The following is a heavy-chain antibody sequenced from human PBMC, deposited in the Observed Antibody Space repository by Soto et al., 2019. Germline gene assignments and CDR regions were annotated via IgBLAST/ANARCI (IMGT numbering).Heavy chain of an antibody. CDR1: GGSIGSSSYY. J-gene: IGHJ4*02. D-gene: IGHD6-13*01. CDR3: ASIAAPGTTHFDY. CDR2: IYYSGNT. Sequence: SETLSLTCTVSGGSIGSSSYYWGCIRQPRGKGLEWIGNIYYSGNTFYNPSLKSRVTISVDTSKNQFYLHLTSVTAADTAIFYCASIAAPGTTHFDYWGQGTLVTVSS. V-gene: IGHV4-39*01.